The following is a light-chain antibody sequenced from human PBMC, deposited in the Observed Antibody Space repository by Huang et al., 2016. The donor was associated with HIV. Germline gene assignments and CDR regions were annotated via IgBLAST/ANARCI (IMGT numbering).Light chain of an antibody. CDR1: QRVSSY. Sequence: EIVLTQSPATLSLSPGERATLSCRARQRVSSYLAWYQQKPGQAPRLLIYDASNRATGIPARLSGSGSGTDFTLTISSLEPEDFAVYYCQQRSNWPPLTFGGGTKVEIK. J-gene: IGKJ4*01. CDR3: QQRSNWPPLT. V-gene: IGKV3-11*01. CDR2: DAS.